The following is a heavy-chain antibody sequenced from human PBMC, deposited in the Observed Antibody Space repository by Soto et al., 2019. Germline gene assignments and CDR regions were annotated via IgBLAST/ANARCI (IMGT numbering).Heavy chain of an antibody. Sequence: ASVKVSCKASGGTFSSYAISWVRQAPGQGLEWMGGIIPIFGAANYAQKFQGRVTITADESTSTAYMELSSLRSEDTAVYYCARHLLNTPYYYDTSGYSVDYWGQG. CDR2: IIPIFGAA. D-gene: IGHD3-22*01. V-gene: IGHV1-69*13. CDR1: GGTFSSYA. J-gene: IGHJ4*02. CDR3: ARHLLNTPYYYDTSGYSVDY.